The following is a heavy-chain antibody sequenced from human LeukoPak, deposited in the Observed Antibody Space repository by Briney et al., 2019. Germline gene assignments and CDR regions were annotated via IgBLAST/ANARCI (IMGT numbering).Heavy chain of an antibody. V-gene: IGHV3-30-3*01. CDR2: ISYDGSNK. CDR3: AREGFSAFDSVTYYFDY. Sequence: GGSLRLSCAASGFTFSNYAMHWVRQAPGKGLEWVAVISYDGSNKYYADSVKGRFTISRDNSKNTLYVQMNSLRAEDTAVYYCAREGFSAFDSVTYYFDYWGQGTLVTVSS. CDR1: GFTFSNYA. J-gene: IGHJ4*02. D-gene: IGHD2-21*01.